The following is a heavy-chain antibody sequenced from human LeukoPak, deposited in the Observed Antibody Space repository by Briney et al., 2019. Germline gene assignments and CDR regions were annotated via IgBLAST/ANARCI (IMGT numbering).Heavy chain of an antibody. J-gene: IGHJ4*02. V-gene: IGHV3-64*01. CDR3: ARDRSMVTTLGVYYFDY. CDR2: ISSNGGST. CDR1: GFTFSSYA. Sequence: GESLKISCAASGFTFSSYAMHWVRQAPGKGLEYVSAISSNGGSTYYANSVKGRFTISRDNSKNTLYLQMGSLRAEDMAVYYCARDRSMVTTLGVYYFDYWGQGTLVTVSS. D-gene: IGHD2-8*02.